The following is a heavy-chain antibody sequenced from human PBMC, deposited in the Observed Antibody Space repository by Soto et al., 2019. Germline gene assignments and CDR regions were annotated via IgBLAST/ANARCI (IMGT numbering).Heavy chain of an antibody. J-gene: IGHJ4*02. CDR2: ISGSGGST. V-gene: IGHV3-23*01. Sequence: GGSLRLSCAASGFTFSSYAMSWVRQAPGKGLEWVSAISGSGGSTYYADSVKGRFTISRDNSKNTLYLQMNSLRAEDTAVYYCAKDLIVLMVYAIDYWGQGTLVTVSS. D-gene: IGHD2-8*01. CDR3: AKDLIVLMVYAIDY. CDR1: GFTFSSYA.